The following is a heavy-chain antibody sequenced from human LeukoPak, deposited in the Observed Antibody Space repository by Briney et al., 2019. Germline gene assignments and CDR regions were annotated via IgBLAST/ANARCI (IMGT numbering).Heavy chain of an antibody. CDR1: GFTFSSYA. CDR3: ARGPSSYYESSGYSYYFDF. CDR2: ISYDGSNK. D-gene: IGHD3-22*01. Sequence: PGGSLRLSCAASGFTFSSYAIFWVRQAPGKGLEWVAIISYDGSNKYYADSVKGRFTISRDNSKNMLYLQMNSLRSEDTAVYDCARGPSSYYESSGYSYYFDFWGQGTLVTVSS. V-gene: IGHV3-30-3*01. J-gene: IGHJ4*02.